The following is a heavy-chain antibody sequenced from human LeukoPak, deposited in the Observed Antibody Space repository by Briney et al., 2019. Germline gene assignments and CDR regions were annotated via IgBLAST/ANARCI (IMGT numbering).Heavy chain of an antibody. J-gene: IGHJ5*02. CDR3: ATGSFWTAYYPSSFDP. CDR1: GGSTSSTMHC. V-gene: IGHV4-39*07. D-gene: IGHD3/OR15-3a*01. CDR2: IYYSGST. Sequence: PETPSDSRTVSGGSTSSTMHCSGWIRQPPGKGLEWIGSIYYSGSTNYNPSLKSRVTISVDTSKNQFSLQQSYVTAADTAVYYCATGSFWTAYYPSSFDPWGQGTLVTVSS.